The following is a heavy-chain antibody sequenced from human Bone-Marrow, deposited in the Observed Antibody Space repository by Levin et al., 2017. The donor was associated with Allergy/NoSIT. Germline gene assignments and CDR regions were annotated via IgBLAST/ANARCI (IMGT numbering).Heavy chain of an antibody. CDR3: ARVRLPGSHGSGSYYNEYYFDS. Sequence: GGSLRLSCAASGFTVSGYYLSWVRQAPGKGLEWVSTIYDAGRTYYAASVKGRFTISRDNSKDTLFLQMNSLRADDTAVYYCARVRLPGSHGSGSYYNEYYFDSWGQGTLVTVS. CDR1: GFTVSGYY. V-gene: IGHV3-53*01. D-gene: IGHD3-10*01. CDR2: IYDAGRT. J-gene: IGHJ4*02.